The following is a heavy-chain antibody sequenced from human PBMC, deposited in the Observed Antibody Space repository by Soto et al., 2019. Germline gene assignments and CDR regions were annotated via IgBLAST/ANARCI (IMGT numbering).Heavy chain of an antibody. CDR3: ARDLTSVRGS. D-gene: IGHD3-10*01. V-gene: IGHV1-69*01. J-gene: IGHJ4*02. Sequence: QVQMVQSGAEVKKPGSSARVSCKVSGGTFSRHSISWVRQAPGQGLEWMGGIIPIFDATQYAQKFQGRLTITANESTTTFHMDLSGLRPEDTAIYYWARDLTSVRGSWGEGTLATVS. CDR1: GGTFSRHS. CDR2: IIPIFDAT.